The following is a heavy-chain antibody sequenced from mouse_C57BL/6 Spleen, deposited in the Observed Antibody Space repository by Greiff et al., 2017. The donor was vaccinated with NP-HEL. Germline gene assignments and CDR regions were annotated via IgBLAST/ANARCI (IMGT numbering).Heavy chain of an antibody. CDR1: GYTFTGYW. V-gene: IGHV1-9*01. Sequence: QVQLQQSGAELMKPGASVKLSCKATGYTFTGYWIEWVKQRPGHGLEWIGEILPGSGSTNYHEKFKGKATFTADTSSNTAYRQLSSLTTEDSAIYYWARWEIYYYGSRGGVDYWGQGTTLTVSS. CDR2: ILPGSGST. CDR3: ARWEIYYYGSRGGVDY. D-gene: IGHD1-1*01. J-gene: IGHJ2*01.